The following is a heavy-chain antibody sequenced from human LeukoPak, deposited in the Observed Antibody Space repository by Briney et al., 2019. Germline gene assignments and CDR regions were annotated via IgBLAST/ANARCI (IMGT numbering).Heavy chain of an antibody. CDR1: GYTFTGYY. V-gene: IGHV1-2*06. CDR3: ARPYYDSSGLNY. Sequence: ASVKVSCKXSGYTFTGYYMHWVRQAPGQGLEWMGRINPNSGGTNYAQKFQGRVTMTRDTSISTAYMELSRLRSDDTAVYYCARPYYDSSGLNYWGQGTLVTVSS. CDR2: INPNSGGT. D-gene: IGHD3-22*01. J-gene: IGHJ4*02.